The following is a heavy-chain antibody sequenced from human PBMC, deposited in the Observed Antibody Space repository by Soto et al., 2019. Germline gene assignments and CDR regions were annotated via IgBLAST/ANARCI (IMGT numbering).Heavy chain of an antibody. CDR3: AHRVLRTVFGLVTTTAIYFYF. Sequence: QITLNESGPTVVRPTETLTLTCRFSGFSLTTSGVGVGWIRQSPGKAPEWLALIYWDDDKRYSASLKSRLTITKDTSKNQVVLTVSDLYPTDTATYYCAHRVLRTVFGLVTTTAIYFYFWGQGTPVAVSS. D-gene: IGHD3-3*01. J-gene: IGHJ4*02. CDR2: IYWDDDK. V-gene: IGHV2-5*02. CDR1: GFSLTTSGVG.